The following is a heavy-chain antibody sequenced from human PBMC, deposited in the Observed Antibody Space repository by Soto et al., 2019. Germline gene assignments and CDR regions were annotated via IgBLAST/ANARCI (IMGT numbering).Heavy chain of an antibody. CDR3: TRDSAFITFGGVIVKDYYGMDV. CDR2: IRSKAYGGTT. D-gene: IGHD3-16*02. Sequence: GGSLRLSCTASGFTFGDYAMSWVRQAPGKGLEWVGFIRSKAYGGTTEYAASVKGRFTISRDDSKSIAYLQMNSLKTEDTAVYYCTRDSAFITFGGVIVKDYYGMDVWGQGTTVTVSS. CDR1: GFTFGDYA. V-gene: IGHV3-49*04. J-gene: IGHJ6*02.